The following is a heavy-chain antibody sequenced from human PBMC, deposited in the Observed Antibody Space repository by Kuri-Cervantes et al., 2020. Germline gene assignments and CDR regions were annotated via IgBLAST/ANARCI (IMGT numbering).Heavy chain of an antibody. D-gene: IGHD5-18*01. CDR2: INPSGGST. CDR3: ARTNVDTAMVTYYYFDY. Sequence: ASVKVSCKASGYTFTSYYMHWVRQAPGQGLEWMGIINPSGGSTSYAQKFQGRVTMTRDTSTSTVYMELSSLRSEDTAVYHCARTNVDTAMVTYYYFDYWGQGTLVTVSS. V-gene: IGHV1-46*01. J-gene: IGHJ4*02. CDR1: GYTFTSYY.